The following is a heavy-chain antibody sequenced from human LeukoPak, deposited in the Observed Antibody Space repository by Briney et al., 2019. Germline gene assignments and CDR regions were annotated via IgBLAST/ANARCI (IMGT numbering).Heavy chain of an antibody. Sequence: SQTLSLTCAISGDSVPSNSSSWNWIRQSPWRGLEWLGRTYYRSKWYNDYAVSVKSRITINPDTSKHQFPLQLKSVTPEDTAVYYCAREAEYSSSWIRYNWFDPWGQGTLVTLSS. V-gene: IGHV6-1*01. CDR3: AREAEYSSSWIRYNWFDP. D-gene: IGHD6-13*01. CDR1: GDSVPSNSSS. CDR2: TYYRSKWYN. J-gene: IGHJ5*02.